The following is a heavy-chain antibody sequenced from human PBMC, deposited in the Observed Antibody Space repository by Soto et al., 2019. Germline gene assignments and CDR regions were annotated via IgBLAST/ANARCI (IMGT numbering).Heavy chain of an antibody. J-gene: IGHJ6*02. Sequence: PGGSLRLSCAASGLTVSNSYMNWVRQAPGKGLEWVSVVYSDGRIYYADSVKGRFTISRDNSNNILYLQMNSLRVEDTAVYFCAREASMDVWGRGTTVTVSS. V-gene: IGHV3-66*01. CDR2: VYSDGRI. CDR3: AREASMDV. CDR1: GLTVSNSY.